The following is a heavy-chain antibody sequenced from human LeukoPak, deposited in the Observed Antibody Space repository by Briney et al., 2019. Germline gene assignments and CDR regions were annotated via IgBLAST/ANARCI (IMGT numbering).Heavy chain of an antibody. CDR3: ARTAFGDWFDP. D-gene: IGHD3-10*01. CDR1: GRSISSYY. J-gene: IGHJ5*02. CDR2: IYYSGST. V-gene: IGHV4-59*08. Sequence: PSETLSLTCTVSGRSISSYYWSWIRQPPGKGPEWIGYIYYSGSTNYNPSLKSRVTISVDTSKNQFSLKLSSVTAADTAVYYCARTAFGDWFDPWGQGTLVTVSS.